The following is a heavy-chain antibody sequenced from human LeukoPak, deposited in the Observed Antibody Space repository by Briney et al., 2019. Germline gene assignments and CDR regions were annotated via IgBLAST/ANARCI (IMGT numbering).Heavy chain of an antibody. CDR2: MSITGSST. CDR1: GFSFSIYY. V-gene: IGHV3-21*01. Sequence: GGSLRLSCAASGFSFSIYYMNWVREAPGKGLEWVSSMSITGSSTYYADLVKGRFTIPRDSARNSLYLQMNNLRAEDTAVYYCARGRVGSSSSAFDIWGQGTMVTVSS. CDR3: ARGRVGSSSSAFDI. D-gene: IGHD6-6*01. J-gene: IGHJ3*02.